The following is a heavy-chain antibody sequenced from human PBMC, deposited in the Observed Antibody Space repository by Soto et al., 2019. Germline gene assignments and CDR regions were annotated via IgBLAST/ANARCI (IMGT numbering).Heavy chain of an antibody. CDR3: ARRLVDIVATIPNSCYYYCMDV. CDR1: GGSFSGYY. D-gene: IGHD5-12*01. CDR2: INHSGST. J-gene: IGHJ6*02. V-gene: IGHV4-34*01. Sequence: QVQLQQWGAGLLKPSETLSLTCAVYGGSFSGYYWSWIRQPPGKGLEWIGEINHSGSTNYNPSLKRRVTISVDTSKSQFPLKLSSVTAADTAVYYCARRLVDIVATIPNSCYYYCMDVWGQGTTVTVSS.